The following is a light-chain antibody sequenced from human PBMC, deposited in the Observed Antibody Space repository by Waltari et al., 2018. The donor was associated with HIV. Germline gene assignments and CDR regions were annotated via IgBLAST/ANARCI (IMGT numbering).Light chain of an antibody. J-gene: IGLJ2*01. V-gene: IGLV2-8*01. CDR2: EFT. CDR1: ISDVYGYAY. CDR3: TSYTGSTNLL. Sequence: QSALTQPPSASGSPGQSVTISCTGPISDVYGYAYVSWYHHHPGKAPKLIIYEFTKRPSVVPDRFSGSKSDYTASLTVSGLQAEDEADYYCTSYTGSTNLLFGGGTKLTVL.